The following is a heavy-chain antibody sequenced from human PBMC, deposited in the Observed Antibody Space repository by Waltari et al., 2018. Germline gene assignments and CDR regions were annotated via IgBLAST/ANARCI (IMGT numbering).Heavy chain of an antibody. CDR2: IRYDGSNK. D-gene: IGHD6-13*01. CDR3: AKDHRQLVPNDAFDI. Sequence: QVQLVESGGGVVQPGGSLRLSCAASGFTFSSYGMHWVRQAPGKGLEWVAFIRYDGSNKYYADSVKGRFTISRDNSKNTLYLQMNSLRAEDTAVYYCAKDHRQLVPNDAFDIWGQGTMVTVSS. V-gene: IGHV3-30*02. J-gene: IGHJ3*02. CDR1: GFTFSSYG.